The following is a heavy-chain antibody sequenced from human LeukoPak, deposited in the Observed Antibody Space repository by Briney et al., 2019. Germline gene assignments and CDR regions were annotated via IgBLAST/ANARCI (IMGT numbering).Heavy chain of an antibody. J-gene: IGHJ3*02. CDR1: GFTFSSYA. Sequence: GGSLRLSCAASGFTFSSYAMSWVRQAPGKGLEWVSAISGSGGSTYYADSVKGRFTISRDNSKNTAYLQMNSLKTEDTAVYYCTTPRGNAFDIWGQGTMVTVSS. CDR2: ISGSGGST. D-gene: IGHD2-15*01. V-gene: IGHV3-23*01. CDR3: TTPRGNAFDI.